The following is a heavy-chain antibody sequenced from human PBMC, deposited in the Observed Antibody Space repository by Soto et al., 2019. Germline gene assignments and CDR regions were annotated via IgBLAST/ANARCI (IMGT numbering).Heavy chain of an antibody. Sequence: VGSLRLSCAAFGFTFSSYAMQWVRKAPGKGLEWVAVISYDGSNKSFADFVKGRFTISRDNSENTLYLQMNSLRAEDTAVYYCARDYSNSYYYYYGMDVWGQGTTVTVSS. J-gene: IGHJ6*02. D-gene: IGHD4-4*01. CDR1: GFTFSSYA. V-gene: IGHV3-30-3*01. CDR2: ISYDGSNK. CDR3: ARDYSNSYYYYYGMDV.